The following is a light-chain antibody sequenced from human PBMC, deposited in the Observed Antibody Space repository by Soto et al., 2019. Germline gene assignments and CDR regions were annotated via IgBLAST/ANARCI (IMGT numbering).Light chain of an antibody. CDR3: QQLNNYPRT. J-gene: IGKJ1*01. V-gene: IGKV1-9*01. CDR1: QGISSY. Sequence: IQLTQSPSSLSASVGDRVTITCRASQGISSYLAWYQQKPGKAPKLLIYAASTLQSGVPSRFSGSGSGTDFTLTISSLQLEDFATYYCQQLNNYPRTFGQGTKVEIK. CDR2: AAS.